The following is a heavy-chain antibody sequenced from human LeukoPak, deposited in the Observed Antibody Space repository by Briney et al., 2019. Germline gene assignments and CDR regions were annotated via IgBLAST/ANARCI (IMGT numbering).Heavy chain of an antibody. D-gene: IGHD1-26*01. CDR3: ARKRGYSGSYFDY. J-gene: IGHJ4*02. V-gene: IGHV1-2*02. CDR2: INPNSGGT. Sequence: GASVTVSCKASGYTFTGYYMHWVRQAPGQGLEWMGWINPNSGGTNYAQKFQGRVTMTRDTSISTAYMELSRLRSDDTAVYYCARKRGYSGSYFDYWGQGTLVTVSS. CDR1: GYTFTGYY.